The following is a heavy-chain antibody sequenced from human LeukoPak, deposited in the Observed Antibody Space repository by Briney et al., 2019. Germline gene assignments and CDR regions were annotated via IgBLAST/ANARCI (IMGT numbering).Heavy chain of an antibody. V-gene: IGHV4-34*01. CDR3: AREGVQPYFDY. CDR1: GGSFSGYY. D-gene: IGHD1-1*01. Sequence: PSETLSLTCAVYGGSFSGYYWSWIRQPPGKGLEWIGEINHSGSTNYNPSLKSRVTISVDTSENQFSLKLSSVTAADTAVYYCAREGVQPYFDYWGQGTLVTVSS. J-gene: IGHJ4*02. CDR2: INHSGST.